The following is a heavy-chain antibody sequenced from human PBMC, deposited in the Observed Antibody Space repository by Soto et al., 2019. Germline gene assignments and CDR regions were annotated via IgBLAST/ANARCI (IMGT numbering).Heavy chain of an antibody. Sequence: EVQLVESGGTSVQPGGYLRLSCVASGFMFRSYWMSWVRQATGKGVEWLANIKEDGSEKYYVDSVEGRFTIYRDNARNSVYLQMNSQRAEDTAIFYCTRGGGRDSNEHFWGQGTLVIVSS. V-gene: IGHV3-7*01. CDR2: IKEDGSEK. J-gene: IGHJ4*02. D-gene: IGHD4-4*01. CDR3: TRGGGRDSNEHF. CDR1: GFMFRSYW.